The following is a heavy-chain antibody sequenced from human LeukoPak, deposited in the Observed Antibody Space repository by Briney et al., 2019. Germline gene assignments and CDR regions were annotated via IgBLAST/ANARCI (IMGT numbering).Heavy chain of an antibody. D-gene: IGHD3-16*01. J-gene: IGHJ6*02. CDR3: ASLPGITFGGVNTAYYYGMDV. CDR2: INSDGSST. CDR1: GFTFSSYW. Sequence: GESLRLSCAASGFTFSSYWMHWVRQAPGKGLVWVSRINSDGSSTSYADSVKGRFTISRDNAKNTLYLQMNSLRAEDTAVYYCASLPGITFGGVNTAYYYGMDVWGQGTTVTVSS. V-gene: IGHV3-74*01.